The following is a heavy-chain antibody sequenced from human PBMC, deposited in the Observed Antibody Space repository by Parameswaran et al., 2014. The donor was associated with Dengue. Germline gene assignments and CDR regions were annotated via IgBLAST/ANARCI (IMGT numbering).Heavy chain of an antibody. V-gene: IGHV4-34*01. J-gene: IGHJ5*02. CDR2: INHSGST. Sequence: WIRQPPGKGLEWIGEINHSGSTNYNPSLKSRVTISVDTSKNQFSLKLSSVTAADTAVYYCARAHRGRAAAGTDWFDPWGQGTLVTVSS. D-gene: IGHD6-13*01. CDR3: ARAHRGRAAAGTDWFDP.